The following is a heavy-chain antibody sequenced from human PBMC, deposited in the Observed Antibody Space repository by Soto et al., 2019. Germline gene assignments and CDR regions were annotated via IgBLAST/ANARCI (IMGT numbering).Heavy chain of an antibody. CDR1: GYTFTGYY. V-gene: IGHV1-2*02. CDR3: ARRGDRTLGYFDN. CDR2: INPNSGDT. J-gene: IGHJ4*02. D-gene: IGHD2-21*01. Sequence: QVQLVQSGAEVKKPGASVRVSYKTSGYTFTGYYMHWVRQAPGQGLEWMGWINPNSGDTNYAQKFLGRVTMTRETSITTAHMELSRLRSDDTAVYYCARRGDRTLGYFDNWGQGALVTVSS.